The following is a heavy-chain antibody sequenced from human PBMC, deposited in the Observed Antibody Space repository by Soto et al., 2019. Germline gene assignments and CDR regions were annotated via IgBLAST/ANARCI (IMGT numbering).Heavy chain of an antibody. CDR1: GDSVSRSSVA. CDR2: TYYRSKWYN. Sequence: SQPLSLTCAISGDSVSRSSVAWNWIRQSPSRGLEWLGRTYYRSKWYNNYAESVKSRITINPDTSKNQFSLQPNSVTPEDTAVYYCARGQADYYAMDVWGQGTTVTVSS. CDR3: ARGQADYYAMDV. J-gene: IGHJ6*02. D-gene: IGHD2-15*01. V-gene: IGHV6-1*01.